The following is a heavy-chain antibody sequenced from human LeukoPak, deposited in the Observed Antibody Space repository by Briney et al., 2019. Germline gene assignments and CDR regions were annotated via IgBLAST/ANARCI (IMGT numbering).Heavy chain of an antibody. CDR1: GGSISRYY. CDR3: ARGGRYMDV. V-gene: IGHV4-59*01. J-gene: IGHJ6*03. Sequence: SETLSLTCTVSGGSISRYYWSWLRQPPGKGLECIGYIYYSGSTNYNPSLKSRVTISVDTSKNQFSLKLSSVTAADTAVYYCARGGRYMDVWGKGTTVTVSS. CDR2: IYYSGST.